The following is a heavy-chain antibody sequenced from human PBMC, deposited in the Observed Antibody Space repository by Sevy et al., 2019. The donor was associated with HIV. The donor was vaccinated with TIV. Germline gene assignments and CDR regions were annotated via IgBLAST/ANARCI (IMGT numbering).Heavy chain of an antibody. J-gene: IGHJ4*02. V-gene: IGHV3-30*02. CDR1: GFTFSSYG. CDR3: AKGADIVLAPPHEDRQYYFDY. Sequence: GGSLRLSCAASGFTFSSYGMHWVRQAPGKGLEWVAFIRYDGSNKYYADSVKGQFTISRDNSKNTLYLQMNSLRAEDTAVYYCAKGADIVLAPPHEDRQYYFDYWGQGTLVTVSS. CDR2: IRYDGSNK. D-gene: IGHD2-8*02.